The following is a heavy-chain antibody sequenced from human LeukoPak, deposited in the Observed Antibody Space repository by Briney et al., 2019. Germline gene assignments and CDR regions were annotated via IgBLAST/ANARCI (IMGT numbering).Heavy chain of an antibody. CDR3: ARDSYSGSYSYFDY. CDR2: ISGSGGST. Sequence: GGSLRLSCAASGFTFSSYATSWVRQAPGKGLEWVSAISGSGGSTYYADSVKGRFTISRDNAKNSLSLHMDSLRAEDTALYYCARDSYSGSYSYFDYWGQGTLVTVSS. CDR1: GFTFSSYA. J-gene: IGHJ4*02. V-gene: IGHV3-23*01. D-gene: IGHD1-26*01.